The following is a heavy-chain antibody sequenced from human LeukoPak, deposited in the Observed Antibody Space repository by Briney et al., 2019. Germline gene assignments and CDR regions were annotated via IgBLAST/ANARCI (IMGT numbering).Heavy chain of an antibody. Sequence: GGSLRLSCAASGFTFSSSAMSWVRQAPVKGLEWVSAISGNGASTYYADSVKGRFTISRDNSKNTLFLQMNSLRAEDTATYHCAKFYPYGGLAYWGQGSLVTVSS. V-gene: IGHV3-23*01. D-gene: IGHD4-23*01. J-gene: IGHJ4*02. CDR1: GFTFSSSA. CDR3: AKFYPYGGLAY. CDR2: ISGNGAST.